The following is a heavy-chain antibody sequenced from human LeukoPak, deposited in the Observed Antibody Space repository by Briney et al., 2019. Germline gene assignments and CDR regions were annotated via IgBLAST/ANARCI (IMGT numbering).Heavy chain of an antibody. J-gene: IGHJ3*02. D-gene: IGHD5-18*01. CDR3: ARPQDTAMVGAFDI. Sequence: SETLSLTCTVSGGSISSYYWSWIRQPPGKGLEWIGYIYYSGSTNYNPSLKSRVTISVDTSKNQFSLKLSSVTAADTAVYYCARPQDTAMVGAFDIWGQGTMVTVSS. CDR1: GGSISSYY. V-gene: IGHV4-59*01. CDR2: IYYSGST.